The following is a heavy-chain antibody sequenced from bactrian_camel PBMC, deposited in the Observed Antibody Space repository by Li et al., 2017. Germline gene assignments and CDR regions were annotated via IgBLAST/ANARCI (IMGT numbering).Heavy chain of an antibody. Sequence: VQLVESGGGLVQPGGSLRLSCAASGFTFNTIPMTWVRQPPGKGLEWVSSINSGGSSTYYTDSLKGRFTISRDNAKNTVYLQLNDLKTEDTALYYCATDAGWLTSSYNYWGQGTQVT. D-gene: IGHD6*01. CDR3: ATDAGWLTSSYNY. CDR2: INSGGSST. J-gene: IGHJ4*01. CDR1: GFTFNTIP. V-gene: IGHV3S40*01.